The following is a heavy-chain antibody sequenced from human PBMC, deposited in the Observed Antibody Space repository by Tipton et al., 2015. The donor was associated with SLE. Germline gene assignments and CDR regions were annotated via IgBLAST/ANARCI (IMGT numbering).Heavy chain of an antibody. CDR3: ASLRVLWGYFDY. V-gene: IGHV4-59*08. D-gene: IGHD4/OR15-4a*01. CDR1: GGSISSYY. Sequence: TLSLTCTVSGGSISSYYWSWIRQPPGKGLEWIGYIYYSGSISYNPSLKSRVTISVDTSKNQFSLKLSSVTAADTAVYYCASLRVLWGYFDYWGQGTLVTVSS. J-gene: IGHJ4*02. CDR2: IYYSGSI.